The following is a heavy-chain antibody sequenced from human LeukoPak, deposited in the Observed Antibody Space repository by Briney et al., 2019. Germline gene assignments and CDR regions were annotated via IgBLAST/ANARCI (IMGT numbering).Heavy chain of an antibody. J-gene: IGHJ2*01. CDR2: ISAGSGTV. Sequence: GGSLRLSCAASELSLSSNNMHWVRQTPGGGLEWLSYISAGSGTVFSADSVKGRFSISRDNARESLFLQMSSLRVEDTGVYYCTRDLGLRRMIWGRGTLVIVSS. V-gene: IGHV3-48*04. CDR3: TRDLGLRRMI. CDR1: ELSLSSNN.